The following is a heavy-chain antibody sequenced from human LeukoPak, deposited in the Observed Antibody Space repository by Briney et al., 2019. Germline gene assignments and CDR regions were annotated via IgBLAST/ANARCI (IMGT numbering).Heavy chain of an antibody. J-gene: IGHJ4*02. CDR3: ARVFCSGGSCYSIDY. Sequence: ASVKVSCKASGGTFSSYAISWVRQAPGQGLEWMGWISAYNGNTNYAQKLQGRVTMTTDTSTSTAYMELRSLRSDDTAVYYCARVFCSGGSCYSIDYWGQGTLVTVSS. CDR1: GGTFSSYA. D-gene: IGHD2-15*01. V-gene: IGHV1-18*01. CDR2: ISAYNGNT.